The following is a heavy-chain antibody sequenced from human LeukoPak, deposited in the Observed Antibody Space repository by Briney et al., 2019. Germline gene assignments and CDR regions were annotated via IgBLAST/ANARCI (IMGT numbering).Heavy chain of an antibody. Sequence: GGSLRLSCAASGFTFDNYAMNWVRRVPGKGLEWISLISWNSGTIGYADSVKGRFTISRDNANNFLYLQMNSLRAEDTALYYCARAYKDRSLAGKKEFFQHWGQGTLVTVSS. CDR3: ARAYKDRSLAGKKEFFQH. CDR2: ISWNSGTI. CDR1: GFTFDNYA. V-gene: IGHV3-9*01. J-gene: IGHJ1*01. D-gene: IGHD6-19*01.